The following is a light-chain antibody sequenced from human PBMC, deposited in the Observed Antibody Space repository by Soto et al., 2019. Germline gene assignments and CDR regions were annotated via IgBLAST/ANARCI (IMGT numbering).Light chain of an antibody. CDR1: QGISSN. CDR3: QKLNAYPPWT. J-gene: IGKJ1*01. Sequence: QLTQSPSSLSASVGDRVPITCRARQGISSNLAWYQQKPGRAPKLLIFGASTLQSGVPSRFSGSGSGTDFTLTISSLQPEDFATYFCQKLNAYPPWTFGQGTKVDIK. V-gene: IGKV1-9*01. CDR2: GAS.